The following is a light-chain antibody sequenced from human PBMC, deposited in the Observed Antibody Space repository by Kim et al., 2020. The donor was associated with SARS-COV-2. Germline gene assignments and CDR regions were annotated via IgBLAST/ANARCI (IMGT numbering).Light chain of an antibody. J-gene: IGKJ2*01. CDR2: DAS. CDR1: QSINSW. CDR3: HQYQSYPYT. Sequence: SASVGDRVTITCRASQSINSWLAWYQQQPGTAPKLLIYDASSLQSGVPPRFSGRGSGTEFTLTISSLQPDDCATYYCHQYQSYPYTFGQGTKLEI. V-gene: IGKV1-5*01.